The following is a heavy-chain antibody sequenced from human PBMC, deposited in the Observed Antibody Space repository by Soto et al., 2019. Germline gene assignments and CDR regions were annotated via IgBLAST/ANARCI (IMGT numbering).Heavy chain of an antibody. CDR2: INIGDSDP. Sequence: EVQLVQSGAEVKKRGESLKISCKGSGYSFSSYWIGWVRQVAGQGLERMGIINIGDSDPRYSPSFKAQVIISLDRASSTGYLQWSSLKASDTATYFCARAPGRIAAAGTGVVVYNYHYYDMDVWGKGTTVTVSS. J-gene: IGHJ6*03. D-gene: IGHD6-13*01. CDR3: ARAPGRIAAAGTGVVVYNYHYYDMDV. CDR1: GYSFSSYW. V-gene: IGHV5-51*03.